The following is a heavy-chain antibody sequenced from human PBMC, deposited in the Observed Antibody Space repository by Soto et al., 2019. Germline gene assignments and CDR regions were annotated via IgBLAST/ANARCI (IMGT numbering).Heavy chain of an antibody. CDR2: ISFDGSDT. Sequence: PGESLKISCGASGFAFSTYPMHWVRQAPGKGLDWVAVISFDGSDTFYADSVKGRFTISRDNSKNTLFLQMNSLRAEDTAVYYCARVGVASASYSFYFDYWGRGILVTVSS. CDR3: ARVGVASASYSFYFDY. CDR1: GFAFSTYP. J-gene: IGHJ4*02. D-gene: IGHD3-10*01. V-gene: IGHV3-30-3*01.